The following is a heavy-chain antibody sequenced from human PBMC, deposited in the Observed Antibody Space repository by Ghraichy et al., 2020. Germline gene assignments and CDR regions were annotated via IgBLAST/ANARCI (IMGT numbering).Heavy chain of an antibody. J-gene: IGHJ6*02. Sequence: SETLSLTCTVSGGSISSYYWSWIRQPPGKGLEWIGYIYYSGSTNYNPSLKSRVTISVDTSKNQFSLKLSSVTAADTAVYYCARSRDYGDYGGARMDVWGQGTTVTVSS. CDR3: ARSRDYGDYGGARMDV. D-gene: IGHD4-17*01. V-gene: IGHV4-59*01. CDR2: IYYSGST. CDR1: GGSISSYY.